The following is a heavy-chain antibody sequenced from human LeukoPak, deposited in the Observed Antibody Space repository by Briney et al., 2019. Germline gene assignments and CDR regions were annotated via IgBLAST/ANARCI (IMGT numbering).Heavy chain of an antibody. Sequence: SETLSLTCAVYGGSFSGYYWSWIRQPPGKGLEWIGEINHSGSTNYNPSLKSRVTISVDTSKNQFSLKLSSVTAADTAVYYCARGEYDFWSGYRLYYYYYMDVWGKGTTVTVSS. CDR3: ARGEYDFWSGYRLYYYYYMDV. CDR2: INHSGST. CDR1: GGSFSGYY. V-gene: IGHV4-34*01. J-gene: IGHJ6*03. D-gene: IGHD3-3*01.